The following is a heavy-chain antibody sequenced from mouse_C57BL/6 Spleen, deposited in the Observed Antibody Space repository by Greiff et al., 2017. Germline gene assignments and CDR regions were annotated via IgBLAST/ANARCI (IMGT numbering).Heavy chain of an antibody. V-gene: IGHV1-19*01. CDR1: GYTFTDYY. J-gene: IGHJ4*01. CDR3: ARDEYYAMDY. Sequence: VQLQQSGPVLVKPGASVKMSCKASGYTFTDYYMNWVKQSHGKSLEWVGVINPYNGGTSYNQKFKGKATLTVDKSSNTAYMELNSLTSEDSAVYYCARDEYYAMDYWGQGTSVTVSS. CDR2: INPYNGGT.